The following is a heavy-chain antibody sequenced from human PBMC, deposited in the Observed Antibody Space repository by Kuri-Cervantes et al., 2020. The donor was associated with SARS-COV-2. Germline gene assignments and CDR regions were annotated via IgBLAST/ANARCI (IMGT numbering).Heavy chain of an antibody. CDR2: ISKGSDTI. CDR1: GFTFNTYS. Sequence: GGSLRLSCAASGFTFNTYSMDWVRLAPGKGLEWLAYISKGSDTIYYADSVKGRFTISRDNAKNSLYLQMNSLRAEDTAVYYCARDRDSSGYYPRGPYDYWGQGTLVTVSS. CDR3: ARDRDSSGYYPRGPYDY. D-gene: IGHD3-22*01. J-gene: IGHJ4*02. V-gene: IGHV3-48*01.